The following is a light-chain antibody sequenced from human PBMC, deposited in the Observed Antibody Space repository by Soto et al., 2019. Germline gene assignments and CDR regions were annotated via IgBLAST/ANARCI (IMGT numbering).Light chain of an antibody. V-gene: IGLV2-8*01. CDR2: EVS. Sequence: QSVLTQPPSASGSPGQSVTISCTGTSSDVGAYTYVSWYQQHPGKAPKPMIYEVSKRPSGVPDRFSGSKSGNAASLTVSGLQAEDEADYYCSSYAGNNNFVFGTGTKATVL. CDR3: SSYAGNNNFV. J-gene: IGLJ1*01. CDR1: SSDVGAYTY.